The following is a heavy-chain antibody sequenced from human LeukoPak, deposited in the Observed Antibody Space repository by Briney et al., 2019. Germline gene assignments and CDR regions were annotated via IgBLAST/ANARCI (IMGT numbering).Heavy chain of an antibody. CDR1: GFTFSSYS. CDR2: ISWNSGSI. V-gene: IGHV3-9*01. D-gene: IGHD1-26*01. CDR3: AKDMGPIVGATNPDY. Sequence: PGGSLRLSCAASGFTFSSYSMNWVRQAPGKGLEWVSGISWNSGSIGYADSVKGRFTISRDNAKNSLYLQMNSLRAEDTALYYCAKDMGPIVGATNPDYWGQGTLVTVSS. J-gene: IGHJ4*02.